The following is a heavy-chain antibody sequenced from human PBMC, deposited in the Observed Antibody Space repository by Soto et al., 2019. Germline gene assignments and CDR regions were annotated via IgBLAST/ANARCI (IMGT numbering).Heavy chain of an antibody. V-gene: IGHV3-23*01. J-gene: IGHJ3*01. Sequence: PGGSLRLSCAASGFTFGNYGMAWVRQAPVKGLEWVSGISGGGGNTYYADSVRGRFTISRDPSKNTVFLEMNSLRAEDTAVYYCAKGFIVVVTVIRPDDAFNVWGQGTPVTV. CDR3: AKGFIVVVTVIRPDDAFNV. D-gene: IGHD2-21*02. CDR1: GFTFGNYG. CDR2: ISGGGGNT.